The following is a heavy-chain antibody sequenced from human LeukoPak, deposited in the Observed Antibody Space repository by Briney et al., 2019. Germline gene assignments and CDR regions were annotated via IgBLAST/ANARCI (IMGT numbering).Heavy chain of an antibody. CDR1: GGSISSYY. D-gene: IGHD3-22*01. J-gene: IGHJ4*02. CDR3: ARSRNSYDTSGYYSFDY. V-gene: IGHV4-4*08. Sequence: SETLSLTCTVSGGSISSYYWSWIRQPPGKGLEWIGFIYSNGRTQYNPSLRSRVTLSVDTSKNQCSLKLTSVTAADTAVYYCARSRNSYDTSGYYSFDYWGQGTLVTVSS. CDR2: IYSNGRT.